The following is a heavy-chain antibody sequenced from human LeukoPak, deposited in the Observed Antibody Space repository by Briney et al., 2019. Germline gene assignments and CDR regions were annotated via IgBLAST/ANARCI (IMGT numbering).Heavy chain of an antibody. D-gene: IGHD2-21*02. J-gene: IGHJ4*02. CDR3: ARNGDPGPYYFDF. V-gene: IGHV1-18*01. Sequence: ASVKVSCKPSGYTLTDFAMRWVRQAPGQRLEWMGKISVYNGHTNSVQKFQGRVTMIRDTSTSTDYMELMSLRPDDTAVYFCARNGDPGPYYFDFWGQGTLVTVSS. CDR1: GYTLTDFA. CDR2: ISVYNGHT.